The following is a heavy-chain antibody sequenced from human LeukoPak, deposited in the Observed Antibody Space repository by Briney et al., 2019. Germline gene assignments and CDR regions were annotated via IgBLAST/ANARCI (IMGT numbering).Heavy chain of an antibody. D-gene: IGHD2-2*01. CDR3: ARASSRYCSSTSCYDYYYYYYMDV. CDR1: GGSISSGSYY. J-gene: IGHJ6*03. Sequence: SETLSLTCTVSGGSISSGSYYWGWIRQPPWKGLEGIGSIYYSGSTYYNPSLKSRVTISVATSKNQFSLMLSSVTAADTAVSYCARASSRYCSSTSCYDYYYYYYMDVWGKGTTVTVSS. CDR2: IYYSGST. V-gene: IGHV4-39*01.